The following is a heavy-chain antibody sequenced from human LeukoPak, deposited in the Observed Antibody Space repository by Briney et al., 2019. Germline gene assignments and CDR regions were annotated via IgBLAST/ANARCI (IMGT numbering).Heavy chain of an antibody. CDR2: IYYSGST. J-gene: IGHJ3*02. CDR3: ASRSGSFSDALDI. V-gene: IGHV4-59*08. CDR1: GGSISSYY. Sequence: SETLSLTCTVSGGSISSYYWSWIRQPPGKGLEWIGYIYYSGSTNYNPSLKSRVTMSVDTSKNQFSLKLSSVTAADTAVYYCASRSGSFSDALDIWGRGTLVTVSS. D-gene: IGHD3-10*01.